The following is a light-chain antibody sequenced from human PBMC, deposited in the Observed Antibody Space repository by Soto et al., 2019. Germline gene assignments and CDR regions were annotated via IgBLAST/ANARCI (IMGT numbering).Light chain of an antibody. J-gene: IGKJ1*01. Sequence: DIQMTQSPASLSASVGDKVTISCLASQTISTFLNWYQQKPGTAPRLLIYRASSVQSGVPPRFSGSGSGRDFTLTISSLRPEDIATYFCQQSYSSPPWTFGQGTKVDIK. CDR3: QQSYSSPPWT. V-gene: IGKV1-39*01. CDR1: QTISTF. CDR2: RAS.